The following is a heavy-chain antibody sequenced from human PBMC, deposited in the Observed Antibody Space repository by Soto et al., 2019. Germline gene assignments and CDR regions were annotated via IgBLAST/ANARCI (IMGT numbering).Heavy chain of an antibody. V-gene: IGHV1-46*03. J-gene: IGHJ4*02. CDR2: INLSDGST. Sequence: QVQLVQSGAEVKQPGASVKVSCKASGNTFSNDYMHWVRQAPGQGLEWVGMINLSDGSTSYAQQFQGRVRMTRDTSTNTVYMELSSLRSEDTAVHYCARGYVGYQNFDYWGQGTLVTVSS. CDR3: ARGYVGYQNFDY. CDR1: GNTFSNDY. D-gene: IGHD3-10*02.